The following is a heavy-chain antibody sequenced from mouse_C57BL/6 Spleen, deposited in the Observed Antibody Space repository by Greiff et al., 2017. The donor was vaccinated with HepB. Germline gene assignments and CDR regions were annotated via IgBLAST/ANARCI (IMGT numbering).Heavy chain of an antibody. D-gene: IGHD1-1*01. Sequence: EVQRVESGGGLVKPGGSLKLSCAASGFTFSSYAISWVRQTPEKRLEWVATISDGGSYTYYPDNVKGRFTISRDNAKNNLYLQMSHLKSEDTAMYYCARDSGGITTVVDWYFDVWGTGTTVTVSS. J-gene: IGHJ1*03. CDR1: GFTFSSYA. CDR3: ARDSGGITTVVDWYFDV. CDR2: ISDGGSYT. V-gene: IGHV5-4*01.